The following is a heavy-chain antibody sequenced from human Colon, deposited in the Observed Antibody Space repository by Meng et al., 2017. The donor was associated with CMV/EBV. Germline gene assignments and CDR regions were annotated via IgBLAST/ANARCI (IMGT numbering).Heavy chain of an antibody. CDR2: INPNNGGT. D-gene: IGHD1-7*01. CDR3: ARGPPSNWNFHLDN. V-gene: IGHV1-2*02. CDR1: GYSFTDYY. J-gene: IGHJ4*02. Sequence: KSSGYSFTDYYFHWVRQAPGQGLEWMGWINPNNGGTNYAQKFQVRVTMTTDTSIPTAFLDVTSLRSDDTAVYYCARGPPSNWNFHLDNWGQGTLVTVSS.